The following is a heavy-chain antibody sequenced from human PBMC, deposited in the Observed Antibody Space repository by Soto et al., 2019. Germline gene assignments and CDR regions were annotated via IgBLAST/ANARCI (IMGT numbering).Heavy chain of an antibody. J-gene: IGHJ4*02. Sequence: SQTLSLTCVISGDSVSSNTAAWNWIRSSPSRGLEWLGRTYYRSNWRHDYAVSVKSRITVNPDTSQNHFSLQLNSVTPDDTAVYSCARGVAGSGFDLWGQGNLVTVSS. D-gene: IGHD6-19*01. V-gene: IGHV6-1*01. CDR1: GDSVSSNTAA. CDR2: TYYRSNWRH. CDR3: ARGVAGSGFDL.